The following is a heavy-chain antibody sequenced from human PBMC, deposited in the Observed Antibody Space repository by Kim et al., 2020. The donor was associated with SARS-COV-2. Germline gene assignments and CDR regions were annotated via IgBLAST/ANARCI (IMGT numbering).Heavy chain of an antibody. D-gene: IGHD2-2*01. V-gene: IGHV4-4*08. CDR3: ARRDCSSTSCYAGGGYFDY. Sequence: TSRVTIAVDTSKNQFSLKLSSVTAADTAVYYCARRDCSSTSCYAGGGYFDYWGQGTLVTVSS. J-gene: IGHJ4*02.